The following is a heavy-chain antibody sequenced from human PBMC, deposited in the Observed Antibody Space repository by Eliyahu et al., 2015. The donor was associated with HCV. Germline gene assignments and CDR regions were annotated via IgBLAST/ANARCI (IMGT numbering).Heavy chain of an antibody. Sequence: EVQLVESGGGLVKPGRSLRLSCTASGFTFGDXAMXWFRXAPGKGLEWVGFIRSKAYGGTTEYAASVKGRFTISRDDSKSIAYLQMNSLKTEDTAVYYCTRDHCSSTSCYKTGAGYYYYGMDVWGQGTTVTVSS. D-gene: IGHD2-2*02. CDR3: TRDHCSSTSCYKTGAGYYYYGMDV. J-gene: IGHJ6*02. V-gene: IGHV3-49*05. CDR2: IRSKAYGGTT. CDR1: GFTFGDXA.